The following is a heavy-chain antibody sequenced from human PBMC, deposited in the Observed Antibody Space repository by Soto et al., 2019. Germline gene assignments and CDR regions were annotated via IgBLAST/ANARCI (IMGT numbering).Heavy chain of an antibody. CDR3: ARDRLPLLWFGELSGY. Sequence: QVQLVESGGGVVQPGGSLRLSCAASGFTFSSYGMHWVRQAPGKGLEWVAVIWYGGSNKYYADSVKGRFTISRDNSKNTLYLQMKSLRAEDKAVYYCARDRLPLLWFGELSGYRVQRTLVTVSS. CDR1: GFTFSSYG. CDR2: IWYGGSNK. J-gene: IGHJ4*02. V-gene: IGHV3-33*01. D-gene: IGHD3-10*01.